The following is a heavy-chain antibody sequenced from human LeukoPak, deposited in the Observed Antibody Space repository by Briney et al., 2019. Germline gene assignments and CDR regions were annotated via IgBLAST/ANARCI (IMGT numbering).Heavy chain of an antibody. CDR3: ARDPYGDYGGYFDY. D-gene: IGHD4-17*01. J-gene: IGHJ4*02. CDR2: ISSNGGST. CDR1: GFTFSSYA. Sequence: GGSLRLSCAASGFTFSSYAMHWVRQAPGKGLEYVSAISSNGGSTYYANSVKGRFTISRDNSKNTLYLQMGSLRAEDMAVYYCARDPYGDYGGYFDYWGQGTLATVSS. V-gene: IGHV3-64*01.